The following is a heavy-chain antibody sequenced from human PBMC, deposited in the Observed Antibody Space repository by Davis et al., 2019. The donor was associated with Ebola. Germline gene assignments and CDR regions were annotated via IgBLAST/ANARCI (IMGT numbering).Heavy chain of an antibody. CDR1: GFAVGSKY. V-gene: IGHV3-66*02. D-gene: IGHD4-17*01. CDR3: VGDDGDSVEDGWFDP. Sequence: GESLKISCAASGFAVGSKYMNWIRQGPANGLERVSVIYRVGTTYYADSVKGRFTISRDNSKNTLYLLMDSLRAEDSAVYYCVGDDGDSVEDGWFDPWGQGTLVTVSS. CDR2: IYRVGTT. J-gene: IGHJ5*02.